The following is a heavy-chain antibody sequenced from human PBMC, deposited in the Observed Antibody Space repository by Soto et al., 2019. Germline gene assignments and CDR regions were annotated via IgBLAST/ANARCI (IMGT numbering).Heavy chain of an antibody. V-gene: IGHV3-11*01. Sequence: GGSLRLSCAASGFTFSDYYMSWIRQAPGKGLEWVSYISSSGSTIYYADSVKGRFTISRDNAKNPLYLPMNSLRAEDTAVYYCARVRHYGSGSYWDPWGQGTLVTVSS. J-gene: IGHJ5*02. CDR1: GFTFSDYY. D-gene: IGHD3-10*01. CDR3: ARVRHYGSGSYWDP. CDR2: ISSSGSTI.